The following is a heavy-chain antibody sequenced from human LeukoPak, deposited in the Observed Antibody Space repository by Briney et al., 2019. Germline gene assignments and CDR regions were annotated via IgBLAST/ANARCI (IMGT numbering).Heavy chain of an antibody. CDR3: ARDGGYSYGYCDY. Sequence: GGSLRLSCAASGFTFSSYSMNWVRQAPGKGLEWVSSISSSGSYIYYADSVKGRFTISRGNAKNSLYLQMNSLRAEDTAVYYCARDGGYSYGYCDYWGQGTLVTVSS. D-gene: IGHD5-18*01. CDR1: GFTFSSYS. J-gene: IGHJ4*02. V-gene: IGHV3-21*01. CDR2: ISSSGSYI.